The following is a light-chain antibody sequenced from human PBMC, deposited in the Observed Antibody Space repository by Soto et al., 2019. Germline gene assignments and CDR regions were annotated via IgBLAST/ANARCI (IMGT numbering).Light chain of an antibody. V-gene: IGKV2-28*01. Sequence: DIVMTQSPLSLIVTSGEPASISCRSSQSLLHTNGYNYLDWYLQKPGQSPQLLIYLGSNRASGVPDRFSGSGSGTYFTLKISRVEAEDVGVYFCMQSLQTPVTFGQGTKVEIK. CDR1: QSLLHTNGYNY. CDR2: LGS. J-gene: IGKJ1*01. CDR3: MQSLQTPVT.